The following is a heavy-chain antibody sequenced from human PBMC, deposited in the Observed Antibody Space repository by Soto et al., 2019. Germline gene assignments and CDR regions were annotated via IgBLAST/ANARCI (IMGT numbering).Heavy chain of an antibody. J-gene: IGHJ3*02. V-gene: IGHV3-23*01. Sequence: QPGGSLRLSCADSGFTFSSYAMSWVRQAPGKGLEWVSAISGSGGSTYYADSVKGRFTISRDNSKNTLYLQMNSLRAEDTAVYYCANRGTGTGRPFDIWGQGTMVTVSS. CDR3: ANRGTGTGRPFDI. CDR2: ISGSGGST. D-gene: IGHD1-1*01. CDR1: GFTFSSYA.